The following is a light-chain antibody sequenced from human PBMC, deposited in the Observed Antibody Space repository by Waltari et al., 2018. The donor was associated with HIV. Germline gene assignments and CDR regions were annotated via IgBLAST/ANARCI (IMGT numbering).Light chain of an antibody. CDR2: WAS. Sequence: DIVMTQSPDSLAVSLGERATINCKSSQSLLYSANNKNYLAWSQQRPGQPPKLLIYWASARESGVPDRCSGSGSETDFTLTSSCLQADDVAVYCCHQDFSVPGTLGQGTKVEIK. CDR3: HQDFSVPGT. CDR1: QSLLYSANNKNY. V-gene: IGKV4-1*01. J-gene: IGKJ1*01.